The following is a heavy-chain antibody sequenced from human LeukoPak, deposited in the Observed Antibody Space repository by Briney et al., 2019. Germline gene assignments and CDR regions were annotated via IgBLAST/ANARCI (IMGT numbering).Heavy chain of an antibody. V-gene: IGHV1-2*02. Sequence: ASVKVSCKPSVYAFSVHYMHWVRQAPGQGLESMGWINSNSGARNYAPNFQGRVTFSRDNAISTAYMELSNLRSADTATYFCARGRGGATTGFDHWGQGTLVTVAS. J-gene: IGHJ4*02. CDR2: INSNSGAR. D-gene: IGHD1-26*01. CDR3: ARGRGGATTGFDH. CDR1: VYAFSVHY.